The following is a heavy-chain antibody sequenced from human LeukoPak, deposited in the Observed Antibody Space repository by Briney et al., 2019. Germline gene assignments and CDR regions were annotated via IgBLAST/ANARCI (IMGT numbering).Heavy chain of an antibody. Sequence: PSETLSLTCIASGGSISSYYWSWIRQPPGKGLEWIGYIYYSGSTNYNPSLKSQVTISVDTSKNQFSLRLSSVTAADAAVYYCARIPAAINYYYYYMDVWGKGTTVTVSS. CDR1: GGSISSYY. J-gene: IGHJ6*03. CDR3: ARIPAAINYYYYYMDV. V-gene: IGHV4-59*01. CDR2: IYYSGST. D-gene: IGHD2-2*02.